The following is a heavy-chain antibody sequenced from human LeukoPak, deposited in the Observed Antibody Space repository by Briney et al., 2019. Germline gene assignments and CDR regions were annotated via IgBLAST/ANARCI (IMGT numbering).Heavy chain of an antibody. CDR3: AREHSSGYYFDAFDI. CDR2: INPSGGST. J-gene: IGHJ3*02. V-gene: IGHV1-46*01. Sequence: ASVKVSCKASGYTFTSYYMHWVRQAPGQGLEWMGIINPSGGSTSYAQKFQGRVTMTRDMSTSTVYMELSSLRSDDTAVYYCAREHSSGYYFDAFDIWGQGTMVTVSS. D-gene: IGHD3-22*01. CDR1: GYTFTSYY.